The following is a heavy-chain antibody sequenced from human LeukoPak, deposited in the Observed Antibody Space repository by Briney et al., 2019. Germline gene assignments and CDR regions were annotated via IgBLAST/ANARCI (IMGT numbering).Heavy chain of an antibody. D-gene: IGHD3-10*01. J-gene: IGHJ4*02. CDR1: GYTFTGYY. CDR3: ARDLGGSGSQRAQDQYYFDY. Sequence: GASVKVSCRASGYTFTGYYMHWVRQAPGQGLEWMGWINPNSGGTNYAQKFQGRVTMTRDTSISTAYMELSRLRSDDTAVYYCARDLGGSGSQRAQDQYYFDYWGQGTLVTVSS. V-gene: IGHV1-2*02. CDR2: INPNSGGT.